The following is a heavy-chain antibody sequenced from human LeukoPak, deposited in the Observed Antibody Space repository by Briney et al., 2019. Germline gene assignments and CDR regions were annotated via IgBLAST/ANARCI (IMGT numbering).Heavy chain of an antibody. Sequence: GGSLRLSCAASGFTFGSSAMSWVRQAPGKGPEWVSTFSRSGPDTYYADSVKGRFTIFRNNSKNTLYLQMNSLRAEDTAVYYCAKGSLGSWYYFDYWGQGTLVTVSS. J-gene: IGHJ4*02. V-gene: IGHV3-23*01. CDR1: GFTFGSSA. CDR2: FSRSGPDT. CDR3: AKGSLGSWYYFDY. D-gene: IGHD6-13*01.